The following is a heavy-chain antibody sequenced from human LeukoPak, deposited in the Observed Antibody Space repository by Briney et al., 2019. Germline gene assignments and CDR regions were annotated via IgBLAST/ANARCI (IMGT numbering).Heavy chain of an antibody. J-gene: IGHJ4*02. CDR2: ISSSSSYK. Sequence: PGGSLRLSCAASGFTFSSYSMNWVRQAPGKGLEWVSSISSSSSYKYYADSVKGRFTISRDNAKNSLYLQMNSLRAEDTAVYYCARDQHTSYYDYVWGSYRSNAVDYWGQGTLVTVSS. D-gene: IGHD3-16*02. CDR3: ARDQHTSYYDYVWGSYRSNAVDY. CDR1: GFTFSSYS. V-gene: IGHV3-21*01.